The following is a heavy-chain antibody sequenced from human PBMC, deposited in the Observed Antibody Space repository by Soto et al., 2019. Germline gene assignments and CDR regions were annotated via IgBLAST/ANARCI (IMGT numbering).Heavy chain of an antibody. V-gene: IGHV4-39*01. CDR3: VKRSLLMAPT. D-gene: IGHD1-26*01. Sequence: SETLSLTCTVSGRTFNINADFWYLAWIRQPPGKGLEWIGSIDTGGNTHYNAPLKSRVIISADTSKKQFSLSLNSVTAADTAVYYCVKRSLLMAPTWGQGIQVTVSS. J-gene: IGHJ4*02. CDR2: IDTGGNT. CDR1: GRTFNINADF.